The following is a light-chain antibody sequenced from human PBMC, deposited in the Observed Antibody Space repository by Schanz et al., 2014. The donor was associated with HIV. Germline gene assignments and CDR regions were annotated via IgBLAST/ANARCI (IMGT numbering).Light chain of an antibody. CDR1: SSDVGAYKY. V-gene: IGLV2-14*03. CDR3: CSYAGTNNPV. J-gene: IGLJ2*01. CDR2: DVN. Sequence: QSVLTQPASVSGSPGQSITISCTGTSSDVGAYKYVSWYQQHPGKAPKLMIYDVNNRPSGVSDRFSGSKSGNTASLTISGLQADDEGDYYCCSYAGTNNPVFGGGTKVTVL.